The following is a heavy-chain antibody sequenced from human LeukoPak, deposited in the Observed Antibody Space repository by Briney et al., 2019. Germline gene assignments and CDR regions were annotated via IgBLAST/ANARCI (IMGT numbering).Heavy chain of an antibody. Sequence: GRSLRLSCAASGFTFSSYGMHWVRQAPGKGLEWVAVISYDGSDKYYADSVKGRLTISRDNSKNTLYLQMNSLRAEDTAVYYCARLAGTYDYSYGMDVWGQGTTVTVSS. CDR2: ISYDGSDK. CDR1: GFTFSSYG. CDR3: ARLAGTYDYSYGMDV. V-gene: IGHV3-30-3*01. D-gene: IGHD6-19*01. J-gene: IGHJ6*02.